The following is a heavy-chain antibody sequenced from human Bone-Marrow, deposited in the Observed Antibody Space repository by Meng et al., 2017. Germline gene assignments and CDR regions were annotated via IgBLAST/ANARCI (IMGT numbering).Heavy chain of an antibody. CDR3: AAAWELLPPGY. CDR1: GFTISTYW. V-gene: IGHV3-74*01. Sequence: VQLVESGGGLVQPGGCLRLSCVASGFTISTYWLHWVRQAPGKGLVWVSRTSRDGSDTVYADSVKGRFTMSRDNAKNTLYLQMNSLRAEDTAVYYCAAAWELLPPGYWGQGTLVTVSS. D-gene: IGHD1-26*01. J-gene: IGHJ4*02. CDR2: TSRDGSDT.